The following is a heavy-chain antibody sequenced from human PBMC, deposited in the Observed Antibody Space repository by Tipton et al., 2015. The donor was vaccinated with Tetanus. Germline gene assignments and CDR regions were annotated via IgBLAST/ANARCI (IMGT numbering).Heavy chain of an antibody. Sequence: GSLRLSCAASGFTFSSYSMNWVRQAPGKGLEWVSSISSSSSYIYYADSVKGRFTISRDNAKNSLYLQMNSLRAEDTAVYYCARAWWGSSWYSDAFDIWGQGTMVTVSS. J-gene: IGHJ3*02. CDR1: GFTFSSYS. V-gene: IGHV3-21*01. CDR2: ISSSSSYI. D-gene: IGHD6-13*01. CDR3: ARAWWGSSWYSDAFDI.